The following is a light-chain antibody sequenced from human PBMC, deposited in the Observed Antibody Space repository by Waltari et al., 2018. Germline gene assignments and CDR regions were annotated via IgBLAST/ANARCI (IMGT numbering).Light chain of an antibody. CDR1: QDINNY. CDR3: QQYKSLPRT. J-gene: IGKJ1*01. V-gene: IGKV1-33*01. Sequence: DIQITPSPSSMSASVGDRVSITCQASQDINNYLSWYQQKPGKAPKLLIYDASNLETGVPARFSGSGSGTDFTFTINSLHPEDIATYYCQQYKSLPRTFGQGTKVQVK. CDR2: DAS.